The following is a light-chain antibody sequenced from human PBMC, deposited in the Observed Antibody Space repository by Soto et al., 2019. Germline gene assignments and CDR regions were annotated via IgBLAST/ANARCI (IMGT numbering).Light chain of an antibody. CDR2: AAS. CDR1: QSVYNN. Sequence: EVVMTQSPATLSVSPGERATLSCRTSQSVYNNLAWYLQKPGQAPRLLISAASTRATGIPARFSGSGSGTEFTLTINSLQSEDFAVYYYQQYNSWPLTFGGGTKVEIK. J-gene: IGKJ4*01. V-gene: IGKV3D-15*01. CDR3: QQYNSWPLT.